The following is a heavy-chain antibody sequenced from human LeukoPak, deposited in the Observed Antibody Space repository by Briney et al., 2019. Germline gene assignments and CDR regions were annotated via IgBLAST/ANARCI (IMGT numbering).Heavy chain of an antibody. Sequence: GGSLRLSCVASGFTFSSYWMSWVRQAPGKGLEWVANIKQDGSEKYYVDSVKGRFTISRDNAKNSLYLQMNSLRAEDTAVYYCARDQVLWFGEPYSNFDYWGQGTLVIVSS. D-gene: IGHD3-10*01. CDR3: ARDQVLWFGEPYSNFDY. CDR2: IKQDGSEK. J-gene: IGHJ4*02. V-gene: IGHV3-7*01. CDR1: GFTFSSYW.